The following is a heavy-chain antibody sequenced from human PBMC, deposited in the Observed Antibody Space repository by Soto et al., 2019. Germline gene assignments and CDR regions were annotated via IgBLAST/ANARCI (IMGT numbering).Heavy chain of an antibody. CDR2: IGTAGDP. V-gene: IGHV3-13*05. Sequence: EVQLLESGGGLVQPGGSLRLSCAASGFTFSSYAMSWVRQAPGKGLEWVSAIGTAGDPYYPGSVKGRFTISRENAKNSLYLQMNSLRAGDTAVYYCARGADILTGYGHWYFDLWGRGTLVTVSS. J-gene: IGHJ2*01. D-gene: IGHD3-9*01. CDR1: GFTFSSYA. CDR3: ARGADILTGYGHWYFDL.